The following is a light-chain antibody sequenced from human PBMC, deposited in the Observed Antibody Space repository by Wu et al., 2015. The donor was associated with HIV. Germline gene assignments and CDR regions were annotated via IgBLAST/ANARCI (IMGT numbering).Light chain of an antibody. Sequence: DIQMTQSPSSLSAFSGDRVTITCRASQDVGVWLAWYQQLPGKAPRCLISAASTLQSGVPPRFSGSGSGTRFTLSITGLKPEDYASYFCQQYHSFPYTFGQGTKLDIK. J-gene: IGKJ2*01. CDR3: QQYHSFPYT. CDR2: AAS. CDR1: QDVGVW. V-gene: IGKV1-12*02.